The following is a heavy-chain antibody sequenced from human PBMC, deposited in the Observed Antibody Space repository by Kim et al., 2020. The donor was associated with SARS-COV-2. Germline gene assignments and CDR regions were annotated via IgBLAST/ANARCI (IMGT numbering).Heavy chain of an antibody. Sequence: SETLSLTCAVYGGSFSGYYWSWIRQPPGKGLEWIGKINHSGSTNYNPSLKSRVTISVDTSKNQFSLKLSSVTAADTAVYYWARGVRPWRYGMDVWGQGTTVTVSS. CDR2: INHSGST. CDR1: GGSFSGYY. V-gene: IGHV4-34*01. CDR3: ARGVRPWRYGMDV. J-gene: IGHJ6*02. D-gene: IGHD5-12*01.